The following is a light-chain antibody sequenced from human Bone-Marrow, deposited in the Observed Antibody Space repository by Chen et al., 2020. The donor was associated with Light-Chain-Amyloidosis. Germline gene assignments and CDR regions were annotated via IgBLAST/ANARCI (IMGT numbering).Light chain of an antibody. J-gene: IGLJ2*01. V-gene: IGLV1-44*01. CDR3: AAWDDSLNADV. Sequence: QSMLTQPPSASGTPGQRVTISCSGSSPNIGSNTVNWYQQLPGTAPKLLIYSNNQRPSGVPDRFAGSRSGTSASLAISGLQSEDEADYYCAAWDDSLNADVFGGGTTLTVL. CDR2: SNN. CDR1: SPNIGSNT.